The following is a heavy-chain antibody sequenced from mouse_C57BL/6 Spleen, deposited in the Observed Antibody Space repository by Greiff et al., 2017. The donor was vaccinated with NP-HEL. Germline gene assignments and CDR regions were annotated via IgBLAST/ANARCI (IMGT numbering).Heavy chain of an antibody. CDR3: ARGDYDYDV. Sequence: QVQLQQPGAELVMPGASVKLSCKASGYTFTSYWMHWVKQRPGQGLEWIGEIDPSDSYTNYNQKFKGKSTLTVDKSSSTAYMQLSSLTSEDSAVYYCARGDYDYDVWGQGTTLTVSS. CDR1: GYTFTSYW. CDR2: IDPSDSYT. J-gene: IGHJ2*01. V-gene: IGHV1-69*01. D-gene: IGHD2-4*01.